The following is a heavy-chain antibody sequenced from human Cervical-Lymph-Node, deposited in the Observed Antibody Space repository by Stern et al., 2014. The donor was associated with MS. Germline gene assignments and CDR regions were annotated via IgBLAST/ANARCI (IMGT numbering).Heavy chain of an antibody. Sequence: DQLVESGAEVKKPGASVKVSCKVAGYTLTELSMHWVRQAPGKGLEWMGGFDPEDGETIYAQKLQGRVTMTEDTSTDIAYMELTSLISEDTAVYYCVTDAYYYDSSGRPYDAFDIWGQGTMVTVSS. CDR2: FDPEDGET. D-gene: IGHD3-22*01. V-gene: IGHV1-24*01. CDR3: VTDAYYYDSSGRPYDAFDI. CDR1: GYTLTELS. J-gene: IGHJ3*02.